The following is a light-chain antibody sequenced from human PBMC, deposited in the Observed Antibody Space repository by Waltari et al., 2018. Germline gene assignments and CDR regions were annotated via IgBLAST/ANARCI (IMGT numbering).Light chain of an antibody. Sequence: QSVLTQPPSASGTPGQRGTLSCSGSGSNIGSTSVNWFQQVPGTAPKLLIYSNNQWPSGVPDRFSGSKSGTSASLAISGLQSEDEADYYCAAWDDSLNGYVFGTGTKVTVL. V-gene: IGLV1-44*01. J-gene: IGLJ1*01. CDR2: SNN. CDR1: GSNIGSTS. CDR3: AAWDDSLNGYV.